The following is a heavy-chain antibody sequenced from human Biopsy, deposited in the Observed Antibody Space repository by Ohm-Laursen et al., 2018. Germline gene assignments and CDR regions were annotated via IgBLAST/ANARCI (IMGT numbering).Heavy chain of an antibody. CDR2: ISETSSHI. CDR3: ARDSSRRAREGGMDV. J-gene: IGHJ6*02. V-gene: IGHV3-21*01. D-gene: IGHD6-6*01. CDR1: GFSFSTYW. Sequence: SLRLSCAASGFSFSTYWMTWVRRAPGKGLEWISYISETSSHIYDADSVRGRFTVARDIAKNSLYLQLNSLRVEDTAVYYCARDSSRRAREGGMDVWGQGTTVTVSS.